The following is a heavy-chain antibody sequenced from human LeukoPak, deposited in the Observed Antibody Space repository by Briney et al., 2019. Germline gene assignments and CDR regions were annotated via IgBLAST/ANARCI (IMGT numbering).Heavy chain of an antibody. J-gene: IGHJ4*02. V-gene: IGHV3-23*01. CDR1: GFTFSSYA. Sequence: GGSLRLSCAASGFTFSSYAMNWVRQAPGKGLEWVSAISGSGGSTYNPDSVKGRFTISRDNSKNTLYLQMNSLRAEDTAVYYCAKRGVVPAASAPYYFDYWGQGTLVTVSS. D-gene: IGHD2-2*01. CDR2: ISGSGGST. CDR3: AKRGVVPAASAPYYFDY.